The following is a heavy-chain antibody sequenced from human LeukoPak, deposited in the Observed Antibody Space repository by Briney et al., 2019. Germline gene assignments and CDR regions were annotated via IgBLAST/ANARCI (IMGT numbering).Heavy chain of an antibody. J-gene: IGHJ4*02. V-gene: IGHV3-30*02. Sequence: PGGSLRLSCAASGFTFSSYGMHWVRQAPGKGLEWVAFIRYDGSNKYYGDSVKGRFTISRDNSKNTLYLQMNSLRAEDTAVYYCATDRGYYTSGSYYLDYWGQGPLVTLSS. CDR2: IRYDGSNK. CDR3: ATDRGYYTSGSYYLDY. CDR1: GFTFSSYG. D-gene: IGHD3-10*01.